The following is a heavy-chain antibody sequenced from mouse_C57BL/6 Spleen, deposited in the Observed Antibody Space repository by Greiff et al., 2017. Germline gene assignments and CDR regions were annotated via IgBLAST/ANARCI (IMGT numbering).Heavy chain of an antibody. V-gene: IGHV10-1*01. J-gene: IGHJ4*01. CDR2: IRSKSNNYAT. Sequence: EVHLVESGGGLVQPKGSLTLSCAASGFSFNTYAMNWVRQAPGKGLEWVARIRSKSNNYATYYADSVKDRFTISRDDTESMLYLQMNNWMTDDTAMYYYVGHDTTVVRAMDYRGQGTSVAVSS. CDR1: GFSFNTYA. CDR3: VGHDTTVVRAMDY. D-gene: IGHD1-1*01.